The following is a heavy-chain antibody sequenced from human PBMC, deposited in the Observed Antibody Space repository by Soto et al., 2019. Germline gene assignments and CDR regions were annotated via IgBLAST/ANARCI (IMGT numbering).Heavy chain of an antibody. J-gene: IGHJ4*02. CDR2: IFYSGST. CDR1: GGSVTSTTYY. V-gene: IGHV4-39*01. Sequence: PSETLSLTCTVSGGSVTSTTYYWTWIRQPPGKGLEWIGSIFYSGSTYYNTSLKSRVTISVDTSKNQFSLKLSSAAAADTALYYCTIYPRTAFFGVPFDSWGQGALVTVSS. D-gene: IGHD3-16*01. CDR3: TIYPRTAFFGVPFDS.